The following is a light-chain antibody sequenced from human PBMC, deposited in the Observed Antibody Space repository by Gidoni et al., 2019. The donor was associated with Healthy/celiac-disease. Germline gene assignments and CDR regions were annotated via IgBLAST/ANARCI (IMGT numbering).Light chain of an antibody. CDR2: AAA. CDR3: QQRYSTTLT. CDR1: QSISSY. V-gene: IGKV1-39*01. Sequence: DLQMPHSPSSLSASVGDRFTITCRASQSISSYLNWYQQKPGKAPKLLIYAAASLQSGVPSRFSGSGSGTEVTLTISSRQPEDFATYYCQQRYSTTLTFGGGTKVEIK. J-gene: IGKJ4*01.